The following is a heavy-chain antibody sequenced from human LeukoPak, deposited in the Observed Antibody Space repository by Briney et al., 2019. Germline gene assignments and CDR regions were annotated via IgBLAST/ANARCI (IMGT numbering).Heavy chain of an antibody. V-gene: IGHV3-23*01. Sequence: GALRLSCAASGFTFSSYGMSWVRQAPGKGLEWVSAISGSGGSTYYADSVKGRFTISRDNSKNTLYLQMNSLRAEDTAVYYCAKQTSWWEPFTYWGQGTLVTVSS. CDR3: AKQTSWWEPFTY. CDR2: ISGSGGST. D-gene: IGHD2-15*01. J-gene: IGHJ4*02. CDR1: GFTFSSYG.